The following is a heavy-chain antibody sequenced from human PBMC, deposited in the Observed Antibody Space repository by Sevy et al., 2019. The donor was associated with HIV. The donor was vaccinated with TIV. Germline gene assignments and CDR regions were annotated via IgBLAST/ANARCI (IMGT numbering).Heavy chain of an antibody. CDR3: AGENAWGRGYS. D-gene: IGHD1-26*01. CDR2: IYYNGNI. CDR1: GGSITSLY. J-gene: IGHJ4*02. V-gene: IGHV4-59*08. Sequence: SETLSLTCTVSGGSITSLYWNWIRQPPGKGLEWIANIYYNGNINYNPSLKSRVTLSLDTSKNQFSLVLSSVTAADTAMYYCAGENAWGRGYSWGQGTLVTVSS.